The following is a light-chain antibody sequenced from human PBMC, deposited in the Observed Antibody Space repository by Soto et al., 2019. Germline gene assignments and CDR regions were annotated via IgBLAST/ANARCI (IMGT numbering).Light chain of an antibody. CDR3: MQALQSPPYT. Sequence: DIVMTQSPLSLPVTPGEPASISCRSSQSLLHSNGYNYLDWYLQKPGQSPQLLIYLGSNRASGVPDRFSGSGSGTDFTLKISRVEAEDVGFYYSMQALQSPPYTFGHWTKLEIK. CDR1: QSLLHSNGYNY. CDR2: LGS. J-gene: IGKJ2*01. V-gene: IGKV2-28*01.